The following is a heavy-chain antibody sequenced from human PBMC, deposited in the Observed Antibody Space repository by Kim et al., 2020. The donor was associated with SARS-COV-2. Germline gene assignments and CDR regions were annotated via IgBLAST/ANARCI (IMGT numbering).Heavy chain of an antibody. Sequence: GGSLRLSCETSGFSFGGYDMHWVRQAPGKGPEWVAEISFDGKKSQYVESVRGRFTISRDKFKSTLYLQLNSLRPEDTAVYYCVRELSHSSTYFGYWGQGTVVSVSS. CDR3: VRELSHSSTYFGY. CDR2: ISFDGKKS. D-gene: IGHD6-13*01. J-gene: IGHJ4*02. V-gene: IGHV3-30*03. CDR1: GFSFGGYD.